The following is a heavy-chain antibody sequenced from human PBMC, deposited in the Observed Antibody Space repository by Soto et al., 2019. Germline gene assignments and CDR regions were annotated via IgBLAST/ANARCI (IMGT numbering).Heavy chain of an antibody. J-gene: IGHJ4*02. CDR3: ARTARRFDY. Sequence: TAETLSLTCTVSGASVIGDYCICIRQPPGKGLECIGYISNNGDTNYSPSLKSRVTMSLDTSRNQFSLKLTSVTAADTAVYYCARTARRFDYWGQGTLVTVSS. V-gene: IGHV4-59*02. D-gene: IGHD6-6*01. CDR2: ISNNGDT. CDR1: GASVIGDY.